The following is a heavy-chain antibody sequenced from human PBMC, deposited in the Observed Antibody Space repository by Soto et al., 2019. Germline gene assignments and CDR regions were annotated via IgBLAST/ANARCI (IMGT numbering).Heavy chain of an antibody. CDR2: IYYSGSA. CDR3: AGGLYSGSELY. Sequence: PSETLFLTCTVSGDSISSYYWSWIRQPPGKGLEWIGYIYYSGSATYNPSLRSRVTISVDTSKNQFSLRLSSVTAADTAVYYCAGGLYSGSELYWGQGTLVTVSS. V-gene: IGHV4-59*01. J-gene: IGHJ4*02. CDR1: GDSISSYY. D-gene: IGHD5-12*01.